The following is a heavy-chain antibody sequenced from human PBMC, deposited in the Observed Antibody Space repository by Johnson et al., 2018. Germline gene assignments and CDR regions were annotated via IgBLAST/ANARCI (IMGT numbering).Heavy chain of an antibody. CDR3: ARDLHYYDSSCYYFKAFDI. CDR1: GGSINSGSYY. J-gene: IGHJ3*02. V-gene: IGHV4-61*02. CDR2: IYTSGST. Sequence: QVQLQESGPGLVKPSQTLSLTCTVSGGSINSGSYYWSWIRQPAGKGLEWIGRIYTSGSTNYNPSLKSRVTISVDTSKNQFSLNLSSVTAADTAVYYCARDLHYYDSSCYYFKAFDIWGQGTMVTVSS. D-gene: IGHD3-22*01.